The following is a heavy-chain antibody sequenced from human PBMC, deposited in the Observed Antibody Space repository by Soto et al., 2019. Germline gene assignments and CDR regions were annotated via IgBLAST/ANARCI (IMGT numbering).Heavy chain of an antibody. CDR1: GYTFTGHY. D-gene: IGHD1-26*01. V-gene: IGHV1-2*02. CDR2: IGPESGAT. J-gene: IGHJ4*02. Sequence: ASVKVSCKASGYTFTGHYIHWVRQAPEQGPEWMGEIGPESGATRYAQRFQGRVTMTRDMSITTVYMELNNLSPDDTAVYYCGRGRSGQIVVFYWGQGTPVTVYS. CDR3: GRGRSGQIVVFY.